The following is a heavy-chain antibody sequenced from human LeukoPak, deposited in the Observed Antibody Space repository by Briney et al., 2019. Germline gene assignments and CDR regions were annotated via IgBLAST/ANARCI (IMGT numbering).Heavy chain of an antibody. J-gene: IGHJ4*02. D-gene: IGHD6-13*01. CDR2: IHYSGST. Sequence: SETLSLTCTVSGASLSGYYWNWLRQPPGKGLEWLGYIHYSGSTNYNPSLKSRGTLSVDTSKNQFSLKLSSVTAADTAVYYCARLIYTSTWFYFDYWGQGTLVTVSA. V-gene: IGHV4-59*08. CDR1: GASLSGYY. CDR3: ARLIYTSTWFYFDY.